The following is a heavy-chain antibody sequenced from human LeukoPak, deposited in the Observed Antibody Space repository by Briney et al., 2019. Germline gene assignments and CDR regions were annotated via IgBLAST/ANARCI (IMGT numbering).Heavy chain of an antibody. CDR1: GFTFSDYY. J-gene: IGHJ6*02. V-gene: IGHV3-11*01. CDR2: ISSSGSTI. D-gene: IGHD2-2*01. CDR3: AREGYCSSTSCYDETYGMDV. Sequence: GGSLRLSCAASGFTFSDYYMSWIRQAPGKGLEWVSYISSSGSTIYYADSVKGRFTISRDNAKNSLYLQMNSLRAEDTAVYYCAREGYCSSTSCYDETYGMDVWGQGTTVTVSS.